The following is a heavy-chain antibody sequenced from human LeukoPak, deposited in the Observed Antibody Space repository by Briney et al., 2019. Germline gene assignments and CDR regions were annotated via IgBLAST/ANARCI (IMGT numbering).Heavy chain of an antibody. J-gene: IGHJ6*03. CDR2: IYTSGST. D-gene: IGHD3-22*01. CDR3: ARVYYYDSSGYRVYYYMDV. Sequence: SETLSLTCTVSGGSISSGSYYWIWIRQPAGKGLEWIGRIYTSGSTNHNPPPKSRVTISLDTSKNQFSLKLSSVTAADTAVYYCARVYYYDSSGYRVYYYMDVWGKGTTVTVSS. CDR1: GGSISSGSYY. V-gene: IGHV4-61*02.